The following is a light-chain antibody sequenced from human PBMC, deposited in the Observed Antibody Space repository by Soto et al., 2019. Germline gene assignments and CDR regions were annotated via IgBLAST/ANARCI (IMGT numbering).Light chain of an antibody. CDR2: GAS. CDR3: KQYGSSISRT. CDR1: QSVSGRH. V-gene: IGKV3-20*01. J-gene: IGKJ1*01. Sequence: EIVLTQSTGTLSLSPGERATLSCRASQSVSGRHLAWYQQISGQAPRLLIHGASSRATGIPDTFSGSGFGTDFSLTISRREREDFAVYYCKQYGSSISRTFGQGTKVEIK.